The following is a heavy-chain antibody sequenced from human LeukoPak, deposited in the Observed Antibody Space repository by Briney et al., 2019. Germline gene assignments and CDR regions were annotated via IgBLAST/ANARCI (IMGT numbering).Heavy chain of an antibody. D-gene: IGHD3-3*01. V-gene: IGHV1-69*05. CDR2: IITIFGTA. Sequence: SVKVSCKASGGTFSSYAISWVRQAPGQGLEWMGGIITIFGTANYAQKFQGRVTITTDESTSTAYMELSSLRSEDTAVYYCARNTIFGVVGRVPYYYMDVWGKGTTVTVSS. J-gene: IGHJ6*03. CDR3: ARNTIFGVVGRVPYYYMDV. CDR1: GGTFSSYA.